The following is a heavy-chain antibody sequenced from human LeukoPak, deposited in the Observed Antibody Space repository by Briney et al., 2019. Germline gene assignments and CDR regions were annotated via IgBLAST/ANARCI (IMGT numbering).Heavy chain of an antibody. V-gene: IGHV1-2*02. CDR3: ARGVSSGWYTLY. D-gene: IGHD6-19*01. Sequence: ASVKVSCKASGYTFTDYYMYWVRQAPGQGLEWMGWINPNSGGTNYAQKFQGRVTMTRDTSISTAYMELSRLRSVDTAVYYCARGVSSGWYTLYWGQGTLVTVSS. CDR2: INPNSGGT. J-gene: IGHJ4*02. CDR1: GYTFTDYY.